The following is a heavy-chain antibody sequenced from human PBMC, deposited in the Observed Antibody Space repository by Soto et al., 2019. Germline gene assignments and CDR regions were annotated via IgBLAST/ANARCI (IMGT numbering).Heavy chain of an antibody. CDR1: GGSISSYY. Sequence: SETLSLTCTVSGGSISSYYWSWIRQPPGKGLELIGYIYYSGSTNYNPSLKSRVTISVDTSKNQFSLKLSSVTAADTAVYYCARLGGSYAVPHFDYWGQGTLVTVSS. V-gene: IGHV4-59*08. D-gene: IGHD1-26*01. J-gene: IGHJ4*02. CDR3: ARLGGSYAVPHFDY. CDR2: IYYSGST.